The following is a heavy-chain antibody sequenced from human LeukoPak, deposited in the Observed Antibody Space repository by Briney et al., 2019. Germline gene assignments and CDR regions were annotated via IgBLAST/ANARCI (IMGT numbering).Heavy chain of an antibody. Sequence: GESLNISCKASGYNFATAWIAWVRQMPGKGLEWMGIVYPGDSDTKYNPSFQGHVTISADKSISTAYLQWTSLKASGTAIYYCARHGRWELDSWGQGTLVSVSS. CDR3: ARHGRWELDS. V-gene: IGHV5-51*01. D-gene: IGHD1-26*01. CDR1: GYNFATAW. J-gene: IGHJ4*02. CDR2: VYPGDSDT.